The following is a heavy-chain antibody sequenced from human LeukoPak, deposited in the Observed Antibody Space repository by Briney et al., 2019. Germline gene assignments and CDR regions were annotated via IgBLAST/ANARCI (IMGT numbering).Heavy chain of an antibody. CDR3: ARGRLPADAFDV. CDR1: GYTFTTFG. D-gene: IGHD2-2*01. CDR2: ISTYNSNI. Sequence: GASVKVSCKASGYTFTTFGFTWVRQAPGQGLEWLGWISTYNSNINYAQDFQDRLTLTTDTSTNTAYMELPSLRFDDTAIYYCARGRLPADAFDVWGQGTLVTVSS. J-gene: IGHJ3*01. V-gene: IGHV1-18*01.